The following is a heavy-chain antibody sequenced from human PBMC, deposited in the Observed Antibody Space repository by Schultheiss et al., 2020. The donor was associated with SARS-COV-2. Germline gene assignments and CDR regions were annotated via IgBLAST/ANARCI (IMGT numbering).Heavy chain of an antibody. V-gene: IGHV4-39*07. J-gene: IGHJ4*02. CDR3: ARTIIEQQLVLVYYFDY. D-gene: IGHD6-13*01. CDR2: INHSGST. Sequence: SETLSLTCTVSGGSISSGGYYWSWIRQHPGKGLEWIGEINHSGSTNYNPSLKSRVTISVDTSKNQFSLKLSSVTAADTAVYYCARTIIEQQLVLVYYFDYWGQGTLVTVSS. CDR1: GGSISSGGYY.